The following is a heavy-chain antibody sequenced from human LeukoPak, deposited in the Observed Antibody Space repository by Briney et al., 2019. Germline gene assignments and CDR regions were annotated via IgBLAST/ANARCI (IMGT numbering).Heavy chain of an antibody. CDR2: ISHGSSRI. CDR1: GFTFSSYS. D-gene: IGHD5-18*01. Sequence: GGSLSLSCAASGFTFSSYSMNWVRQAPGKGLEWISYISHGSSRIFYADFVEGRFTVSRDDAKNALYLQMNSLRVEDTAVYYCARDPGYSYAMDSWGQGTLVIVSS. V-gene: IGHV3-48*01. CDR3: ARDPGYSYAMDS. J-gene: IGHJ4*02.